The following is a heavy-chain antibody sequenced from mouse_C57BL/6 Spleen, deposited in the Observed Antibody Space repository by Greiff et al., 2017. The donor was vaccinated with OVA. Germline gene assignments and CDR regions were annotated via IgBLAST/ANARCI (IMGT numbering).Heavy chain of an antibody. V-gene: IGHV1-54*01. J-gene: IGHJ3*01. D-gene: IGHD2-4*01. CDR3: ARGYDYDRFAY. CDR1: GYAFTNYL. Sequence: QVHVKQSGAELVRPGTSVKVSCKASGYAFTNYLIEWVKQRPGQGLEWVGVINPGSGGTNYNEKFKGKATLTADKSSSTAYMQLSSLTSEDSAVYFCARGYDYDRFAYWGQGTLVTVSA. CDR2: INPGSGGT.